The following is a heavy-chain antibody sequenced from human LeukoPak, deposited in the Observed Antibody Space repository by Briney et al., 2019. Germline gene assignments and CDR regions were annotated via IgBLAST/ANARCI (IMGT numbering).Heavy chain of an antibody. CDR1: GFTFDDYG. D-gene: IGHD3-22*01. CDR3: ARGAEGDYYDSSGYYYLFDY. CDR2: INWNGGST. J-gene: IGHJ4*02. Sequence: PGGSLRLSCAASGFTFDDYGMSWVRQVPGKGLEWVSGINWNGGSTGYTDSVKGRFTISRDNAKNSLYLQMNSLRAEDTALYYCARGAEGDYYDSSGYYYLFDYWGQGTLVTVSS. V-gene: IGHV3-20*04.